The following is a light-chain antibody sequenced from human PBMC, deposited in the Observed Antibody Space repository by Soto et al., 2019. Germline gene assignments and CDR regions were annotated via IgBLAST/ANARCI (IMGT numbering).Light chain of an antibody. J-gene: IGLJ1*01. V-gene: IGLV2-23*02. CDR1: SSDVETFNL. CDR3: CSYAGSSVYV. Sequence: ALTQVASVSGSPGQSLTISCPGTSSDVETFNLVSWYQQHPGKAPRRMICEVIKRPSGVSNRVSGSKSGNTAALTISGLQAEDEADYYCCSYAGSSVYVFATGTKVT. CDR2: EVI.